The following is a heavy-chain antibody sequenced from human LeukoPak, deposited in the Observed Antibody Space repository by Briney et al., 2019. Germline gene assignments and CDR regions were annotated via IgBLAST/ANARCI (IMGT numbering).Heavy chain of an antibody. CDR2: ISSSSSYI. D-gene: IGHD4-23*01. CDR3: ARAFGSTVVTPFAFDI. CDR1: GFTFSSYS. Sequence: GGSLRLSCAASGFTFSSYSMNWVRQAPGKGLEWVSSISSSSSYIYYADSVKGRFTISRDNAKNSLYLQMNSLRAEDTAVYYCARAFGSTVVTPFAFDIWGQGTMVTVSS. J-gene: IGHJ3*02. V-gene: IGHV3-21*01.